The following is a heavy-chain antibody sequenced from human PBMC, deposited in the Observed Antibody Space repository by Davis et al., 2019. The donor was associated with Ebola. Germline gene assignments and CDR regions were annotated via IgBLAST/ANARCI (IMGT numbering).Heavy chain of an antibody. CDR2: INPNSGGT. CDR1: GYTFTGYY. CDR3: ARDLAFIAAASTNYYYYGMDV. J-gene: IGHJ6*02. D-gene: IGHD6-13*01. V-gene: IGHV1-2*02. Sequence: ASVKVSCKASGYTFTGYYMHWVRQAPGQGLEWMGWINPNSGGTNYAQKFQGRVTMTRDTSISTAYMELSRLRSDDTAVYYCARDLAFIAAASTNYYYYGMDVWGQGTTVTVSS.